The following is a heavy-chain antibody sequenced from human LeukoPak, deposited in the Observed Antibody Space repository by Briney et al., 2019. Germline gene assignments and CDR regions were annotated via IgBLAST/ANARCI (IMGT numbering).Heavy chain of an antibody. CDR2: IYFGGSS. J-gene: IGHJ6*02. CDR1: GFTFSSYA. Sequence: AGGSLRLSCAASGFTFSSYAMSWVRQPPGKGLEWIGSIYFGGSSYYSPSLKSRVTISVDTSNNQFSLKVNSVTAADTAVYYCARDAGHQLSRRNYYAMDVWGQGTTVTVSS. D-gene: IGHD2-2*01. V-gene: IGHV4-39*07. CDR3: ARDAGHQLSRRNYYAMDV.